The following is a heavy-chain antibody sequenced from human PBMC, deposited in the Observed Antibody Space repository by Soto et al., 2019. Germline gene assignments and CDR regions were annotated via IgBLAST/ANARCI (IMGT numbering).Heavy chain of an antibody. J-gene: IGHJ4*02. CDR2: IIPIFGTA. CDR1: GGTFSRHA. D-gene: IGHD3-22*01. V-gene: IGHV1-69*01. Sequence: QVQLVQSGAEVRKPGSSVKVSCKASGGTFSRHAISWVRQAPGQGLEWMGGIIPIFGTANHAQKFQGRVTIIADESTSKVYMELSSLRSEDTAMYYCARGWGYDSNDYYYAYWGQGNLVIVSS. CDR3: ARGWGYDSNDYYYAY.